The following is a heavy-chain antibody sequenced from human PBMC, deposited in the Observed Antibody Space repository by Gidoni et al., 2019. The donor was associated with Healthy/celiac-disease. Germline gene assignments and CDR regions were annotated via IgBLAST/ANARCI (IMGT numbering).Heavy chain of an antibody. CDR3: ATASRDRPGLRYFDWLSLDY. Sequence: QVQLVQSGAEVKKPGASVKVSCKVSGYTLTELSMHWVRQAPGKGLEWMGGFDPEDGETIYAQKFQGRVTMTEDTSTDTAYMELSSLRSEDTAVYYCATASRDRPGLRYFDWLSLDYWGQGTLVTVSS. V-gene: IGHV1-24*01. CDR1: GYTLTELS. CDR2: FDPEDGET. D-gene: IGHD3-9*01. J-gene: IGHJ4*02.